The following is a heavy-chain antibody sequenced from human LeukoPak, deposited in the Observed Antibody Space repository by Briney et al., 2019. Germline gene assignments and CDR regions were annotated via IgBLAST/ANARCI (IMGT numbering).Heavy chain of an antibody. V-gene: IGHV1-2*02. J-gene: IGHJ4*02. D-gene: IGHD6-6*01. Sequence: ASVKVSCKASGYTFTSYGISWVRQAPGQGLEWMGWINPNSGGTNYAQKFQGRVTMTRDTSISTAYMDMSSLRSDDTAVYYCARGDGYSSSSFDYWGQGTLVTVSS. CDR3: ARGDGYSSSSFDY. CDR1: GYTFTSYG. CDR2: INPNSGGT.